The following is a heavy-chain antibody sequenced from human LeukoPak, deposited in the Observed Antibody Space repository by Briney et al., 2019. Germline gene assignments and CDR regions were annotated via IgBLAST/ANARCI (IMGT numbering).Heavy chain of an antibody. CDR2: INHSGST. V-gene: IGHV4-34*01. D-gene: IGHD3-22*01. Sequence: KASETLSLTCAVYGGSFSGYYWSWIRQPPGKGLEWIGEINHSGSTNYNPSLKSRVTISVDTSKNQFSLKLSSVTAADTAVYYCATFPYYYDSSDYWGQGTLATVSS. CDR3: ATFPYYYDSSDY. J-gene: IGHJ4*02. CDR1: GGSFSGYY.